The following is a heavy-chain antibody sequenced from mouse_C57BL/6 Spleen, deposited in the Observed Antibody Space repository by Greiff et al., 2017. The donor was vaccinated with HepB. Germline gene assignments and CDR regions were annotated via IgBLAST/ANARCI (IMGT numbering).Heavy chain of an antibody. V-gene: IGHV1-69*01. D-gene: IGHD3-2*02. CDR3: ARLETAQAPFAY. CDR1: GYTFTSYW. Sequence: VQLQQSGAELVMPGASVKLSCKASGYTFTSYWMHWVKQRPGQGLEWIGEIDPSDSYTNYNQKFKGKSTLTVDKSSSTAYMQLSSLTSEDSAVYYCARLETAQAPFAYWGQGTLVTVSA. CDR2: IDPSDSYT. J-gene: IGHJ3*01.